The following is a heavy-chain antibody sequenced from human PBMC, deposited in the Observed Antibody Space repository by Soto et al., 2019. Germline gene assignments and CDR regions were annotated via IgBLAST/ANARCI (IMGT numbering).Heavy chain of an antibody. CDR1: GGSISSGGYY. CDR3: ARVCGGDCHNAFDI. J-gene: IGHJ3*02. V-gene: IGHV4-31*03. D-gene: IGHD2-21*02. Sequence: SETLSLTCTVSGGSISSGGYYWSWIRQHPGKGLEWIGYIYYSGSTYYNPSLKSRVTISVDTSKNQFSLKLSSVTAADTAVYYCARVCGGDCHNAFDIWGQGTMVTVSS. CDR2: IYYSGST.